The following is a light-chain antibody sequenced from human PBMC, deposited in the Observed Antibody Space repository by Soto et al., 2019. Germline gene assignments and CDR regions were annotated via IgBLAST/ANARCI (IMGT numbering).Light chain of an antibody. CDR3: QQYGSSPPYT. CDR2: GSS. CDR1: QSVSNNY. J-gene: IGKJ2*01. Sequence: EVVLTQSPGTLSLSPGERATLSCRASQSVSNNYFAWYQQKPGQAPRLLIFGSSDRATGIPDSFSGSGSGTDFTLTISRLEPEDFAVYYCQQYGSSPPYTFGQGTKLEIK. V-gene: IGKV3-20*01.